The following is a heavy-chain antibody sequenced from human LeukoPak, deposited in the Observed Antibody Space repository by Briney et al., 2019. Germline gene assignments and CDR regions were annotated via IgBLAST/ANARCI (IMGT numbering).Heavy chain of an antibody. CDR2: IYSGGST. J-gene: IGHJ6*03. CDR3: AGDRGGGSSWDNYYYYMDV. Sequence: GGSLRLSCAASGFFFNTNAMSWVRQAPGMGLEWVSVIYSGGSTYYADSVKGRFTISRDNSKNTLYLQMNSLRAEDTAVYYCAGDRGGGSSWDNYYYYMDVWGKGTTVTISS. D-gene: IGHD6-13*01. CDR1: GFFFNTNA. V-gene: IGHV3-53*01.